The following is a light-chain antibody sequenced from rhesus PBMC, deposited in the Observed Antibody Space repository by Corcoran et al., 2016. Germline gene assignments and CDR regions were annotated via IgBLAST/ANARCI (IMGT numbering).Light chain of an antibody. Sequence: DIQMTQSTSSLSASEGDTVTITCRASQDISSYLAWYQQKPGKAPKPLIHYASNLQSGVPSRFSGDGPGTDFIINISSLQPEDFATNSCQQHNTYHRTFGQGTKVEIK. V-gene: IGKV1S14*01. CDR2: YAS. CDR3: QQHNTYHRT. J-gene: IGKJ1*01. CDR1: QDISSY.